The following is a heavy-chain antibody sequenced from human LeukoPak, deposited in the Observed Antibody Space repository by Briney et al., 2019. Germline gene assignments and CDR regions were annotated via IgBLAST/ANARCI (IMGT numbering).Heavy chain of an antibody. Sequence: SETLSLTCAVYGGSLSGYYWSWIRQPPGKGLEWIGEINHSGSTNYNPSLKSRVTISVDTSKNQFSLKLSSVTAADTAVYYCARALTPLDIVVVPAASPGGMDVWGQGTTVTVSS. CDR3: ARALTPLDIVVVPAASPGGMDV. J-gene: IGHJ6*02. CDR2: INHSGST. V-gene: IGHV4-34*01. D-gene: IGHD2-2*01. CDR1: GGSLSGYY.